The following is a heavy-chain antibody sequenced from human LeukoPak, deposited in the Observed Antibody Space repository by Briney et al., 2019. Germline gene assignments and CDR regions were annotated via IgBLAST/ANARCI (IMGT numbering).Heavy chain of an antibody. D-gene: IGHD3-10*01. CDR3: ARGITMVRGVIKLGWFDP. CDR2: IYTSGST. Sequence: PSETLSLTCTVSGGSISSYYWSWIRQPAGKGLEWIGRIYTSGSTNYNPSLKSRVTMSVDTSKNQFSLKLSSVTAADTAVYYCARGITMVRGVIKLGWFDPWGQGTLVTVSS. V-gene: IGHV4-4*07. CDR1: GGSISSYY. J-gene: IGHJ5*02.